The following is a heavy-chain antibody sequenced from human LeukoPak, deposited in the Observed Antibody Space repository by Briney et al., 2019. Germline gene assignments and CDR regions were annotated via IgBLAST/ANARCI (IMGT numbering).Heavy chain of an antibody. Sequence: PGGSLTLSCAASAFTFTNAWMSCVSQAPGKGLEWVGRIKSKSEDGTTDYAAPVKGRFTISRDDSKNMLSLQMNSLKAEDSAVYYCTTDHYYDTTNYWGQGTLVTVSS. CDR1: AFTFTNAW. D-gene: IGHD3-22*01. CDR2: IKSKSEDGTT. J-gene: IGHJ4*02. CDR3: TTDHYYDTTNY. V-gene: IGHV3-15*01.